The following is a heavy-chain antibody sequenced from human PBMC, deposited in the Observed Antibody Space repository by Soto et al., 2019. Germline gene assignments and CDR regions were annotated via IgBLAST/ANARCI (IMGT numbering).Heavy chain of an antibody. CDR3: ARDLEGRNTPSRVGPYYYGMDV. Sequence: QVQLVESGGGVVQPGRSLRLSCAASGFTFSSYGMHWVRQAPGKGLEWVAVIWYDGSNKYYADSVKGRFTISRDNSKNTLYLQMNSLRAEDTAVYYCARDLEGRNTPSRVGPYYYGMDVWGQGTTVTVSS. V-gene: IGHV3-33*01. J-gene: IGHJ6*02. D-gene: IGHD3-3*01. CDR1: GFTFSSYG. CDR2: IWYDGSNK.